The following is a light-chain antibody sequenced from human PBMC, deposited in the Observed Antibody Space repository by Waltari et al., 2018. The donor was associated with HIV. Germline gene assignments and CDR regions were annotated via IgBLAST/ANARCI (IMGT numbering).Light chain of an antibody. CDR1: NGDISDYNY. CDR2: AVT. CDR3: SSFAGTHKL. Sequence: QSALTQSPSASGSPGQSVNISCTGANGDISDYNYVSWYQQHSDRPPKLIIFAVTKRPSGVPDRFSGSKSGNTASLFVSGLQPEDEATYFCSSFAGTHKLFGGGTKLTVL. J-gene: IGLJ2*01. V-gene: IGLV2-8*01.